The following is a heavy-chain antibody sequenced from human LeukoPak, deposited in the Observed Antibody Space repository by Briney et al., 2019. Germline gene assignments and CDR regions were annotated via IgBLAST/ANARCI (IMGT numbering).Heavy chain of an antibody. V-gene: IGHV3-23*01. Sequence: GGSLRLSCAASGFSFSGYAMSWVRQAPGKGLEWVSAISGSGGSTYYADSVKGRFTISRDNSKNTLYLQMNSLRAEDTAVYYCAKEEAYCSSTSCSYFFQHWGQGTLVTVSS. D-gene: IGHD2-2*01. J-gene: IGHJ1*01. CDR1: GFSFSGYA. CDR3: AKEEAYCSSTSCSYFFQH. CDR2: ISGSGGST.